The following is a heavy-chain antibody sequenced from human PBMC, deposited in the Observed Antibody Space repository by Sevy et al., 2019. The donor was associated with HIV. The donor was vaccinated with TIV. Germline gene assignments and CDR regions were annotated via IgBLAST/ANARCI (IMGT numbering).Heavy chain of an antibody. CDR2: IKADGSDK. Sequence: GGSLRLSCAASGFTFSANWMNWVRQAPGKGLEWVANIKADGSDKHYVDSVEGRFTISRDNPKNLLFLQMNSLRVEDTAVYYCAHETFGRFESWGQGTLVTVSS. CDR1: GFTFSANW. J-gene: IGHJ4*02. D-gene: IGHD3-16*01. CDR3: AHETFGRFES. V-gene: IGHV3-7*01.